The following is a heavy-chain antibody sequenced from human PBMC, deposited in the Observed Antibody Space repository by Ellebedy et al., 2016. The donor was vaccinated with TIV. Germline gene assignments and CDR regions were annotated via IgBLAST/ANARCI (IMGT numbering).Heavy chain of an antibody. CDR1: TFSSYA. V-gene: IGHV4-39*01. CDR3: ARLDYGDNSWYFDL. J-gene: IGHJ2*01. CDR2: IYYSGST. D-gene: IGHD4-17*01. Sequence: TFSSYAMSWIRQPPGKGLEWIGSIYYSGSTYYNPSLKSRVTISVDTSKNQFSLKLSSVTAADTAVYYCARLDYGDNSWYFDLWGRGTLVTVSS.